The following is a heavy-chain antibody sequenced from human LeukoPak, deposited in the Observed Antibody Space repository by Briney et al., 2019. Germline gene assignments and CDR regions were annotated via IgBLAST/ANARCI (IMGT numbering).Heavy chain of an antibody. Sequence: GASVKVSCKASGYTFTNYNIHWVRQAPGQRLEWMGWVNTGNGDTEYSQNFQGRVTITRDTSASTAYMDLSSLRSEDTAVYYCARADIIVVAGATPVGSAFEYWGQGTLITVS. D-gene: IGHD2-15*01. V-gene: IGHV1-3*04. CDR2: VNTGNGDT. J-gene: IGHJ4*02. CDR1: GYTFTNYN. CDR3: ARADIIVVAGATPVGSAFEY.